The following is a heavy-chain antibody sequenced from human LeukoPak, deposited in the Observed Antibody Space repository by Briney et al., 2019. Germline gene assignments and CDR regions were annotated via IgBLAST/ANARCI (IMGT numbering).Heavy chain of an antibody. Sequence: PGGSLRLSCAASGFTFSLYSMTWVRQAPGKGLEWVANIAPDGSTQNYVDSLEGRFTISRDNPKNSLYLQMHSVRAEDAAVYYCARDQGFSAFDIWGQGAVVTVSS. CDR2: IAPDGSTQ. J-gene: IGHJ3*02. CDR1: GFTFSLYS. CDR3: ARDQGFSAFDI. V-gene: IGHV3-7*01.